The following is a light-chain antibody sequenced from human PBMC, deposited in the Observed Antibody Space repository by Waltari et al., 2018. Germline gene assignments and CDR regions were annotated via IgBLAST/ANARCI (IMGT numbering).Light chain of an antibody. V-gene: IGKV3-11*01. CDR3: QQRSNWPPFT. CDR1: QSIGSY. J-gene: IGKJ3*01. Sequence: EIVLTQSPATLSVSPGERATLFCRASQSIGSYLAWYQQQPGQAPRLLIHDASNRATGIPARFSGSGSGTDFTLTISSLEPEDFAIYYCQQRSNWPPFTFGPGTRVDLK. CDR2: DAS.